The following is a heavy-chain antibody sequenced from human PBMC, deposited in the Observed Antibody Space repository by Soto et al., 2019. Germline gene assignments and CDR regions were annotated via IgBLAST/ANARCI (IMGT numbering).Heavy chain of an antibody. CDR2: ISYHGYNK. CDR3: ARVLDCGGDFWIYYYYAMDV. Sequence: QVQLVESGGGAVQPGRSLRLSCAASGFTFSNYAMNWVRQAPGKGLEWVAAISYHGYNKYHADSVKGRFTISRDNSKNTLFLQMNSLRVEDTAVYYCARVLDCGGDFWIYYYYAMDVWGQGTTVTVSS. V-gene: IGHV3-30-3*01. CDR1: GFTFSNYA. J-gene: IGHJ6*02. D-gene: IGHD2-21*02.